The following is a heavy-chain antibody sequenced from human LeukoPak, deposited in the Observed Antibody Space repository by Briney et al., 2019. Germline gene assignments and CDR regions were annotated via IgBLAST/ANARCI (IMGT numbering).Heavy chain of an antibody. CDR1: GYTLTELS. CDR2: INTNTGNP. Sequence: ASVKVSCKVSGYTLTELSMHWVRQAPGKGLEWMGWINTNTGNPTYAQGFTGRFVFSLDTSVSTAYLQISSLKAEDTAVYYCARGDSDYWGQGTLVTVSS. J-gene: IGHJ4*02. V-gene: IGHV7-4-1*02. CDR3: ARGDSDY.